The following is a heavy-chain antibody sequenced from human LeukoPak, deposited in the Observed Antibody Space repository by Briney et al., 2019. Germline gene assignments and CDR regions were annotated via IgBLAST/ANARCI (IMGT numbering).Heavy chain of an antibody. V-gene: IGHV3-69-1*01. Sequence: PGGSLRLSCAASGFSVSDYYMNWIRQAPGKGLEWVSHISKKTAIDDAGSVKGRFTISSDNANNLLLLQMASLRPEDTGVYYCARGTYYSGSGPGSWFDPWGHGTPVTVSS. J-gene: IGHJ5*02. CDR2: ISKKTAI. CDR1: GFSVSDYY. D-gene: IGHD3-10*01. CDR3: ARGTYYSGSGPGSWFDP.